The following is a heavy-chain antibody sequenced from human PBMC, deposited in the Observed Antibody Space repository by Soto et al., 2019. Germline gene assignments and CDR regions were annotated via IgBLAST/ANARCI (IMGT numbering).Heavy chain of an antibody. CDR1: GFTFSSYG. J-gene: IGHJ6*02. Sequence: GGSLRLSCAASGFTFSSYGMHWVRQAPGKGLEWVAVISYDGSNKYYADSVKGRFTISRDNSKNTLYLQMNSLRAEDTAVYYCAKGHYSSSWYGDYYYYYGMDVWGQGNTVTVSS. V-gene: IGHV3-30*18. D-gene: IGHD6-13*01. CDR3: AKGHYSSSWYGDYYYYYGMDV. CDR2: ISYDGSNK.